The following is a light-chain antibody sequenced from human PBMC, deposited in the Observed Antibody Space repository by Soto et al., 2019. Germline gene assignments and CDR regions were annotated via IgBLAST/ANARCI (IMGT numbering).Light chain of an antibody. Sequence: QSALTQPASVSGSPGQSITISCTGTSSDPATYNLVSWYQQRPGKAPQLIIYEVAKRPSGVPARFSGSQSGDTASLTISGLQAEDEADYYCYSRLFGGGTQLTVL. J-gene: IGLJ7*01. V-gene: IGLV2-23*02. CDR3: YSRL. CDR1: SSDPATYNL. CDR2: EVA.